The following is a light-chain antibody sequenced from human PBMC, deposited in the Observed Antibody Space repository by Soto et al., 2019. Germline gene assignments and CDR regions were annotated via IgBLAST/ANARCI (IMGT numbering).Light chain of an antibody. CDR2: DAS. CDR1: QSVSNN. J-gene: IGKJ1*01. Sequence: ILMTQSPAALSLSPGERATLSCRASQSVSNNLAWYQPKPGQAPRLLIYDASTRATGIPARFSGSGSGTECTLTISGLQSEDFAVYYCQQYNNWPPWTFGQGTKVEIK. V-gene: IGKV3-15*01. CDR3: QQYNNWPPWT.